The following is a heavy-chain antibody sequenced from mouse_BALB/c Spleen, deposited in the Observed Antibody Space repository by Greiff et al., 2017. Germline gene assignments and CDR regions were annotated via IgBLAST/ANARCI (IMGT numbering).Heavy chain of an antibody. V-gene: IGHV1-7*01. CDR2: INPSTGYT. Sequence: VKLQQSGAELAKPGASVKMSCKASGYTFTSYWMHWVKQRPGQGLEWIGYINPSTGYTEYNQKFKDKATLTADKSSSTAYMQLSSLTSEDSAVYYCARVLRPHYFDYWGQGTTLTVSS. J-gene: IGHJ2*01. D-gene: IGHD1-2*01. CDR1: GYTFTSYW. CDR3: ARVLRPHYFDY.